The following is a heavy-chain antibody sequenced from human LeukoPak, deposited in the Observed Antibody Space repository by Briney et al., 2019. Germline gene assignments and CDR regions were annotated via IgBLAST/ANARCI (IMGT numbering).Heavy chain of an antibody. CDR1: GFTFSSYE. Sequence: GGSLRLSCVASGFTFSSYEMNWVRQAPGKGLEWVSYISGGGSTIYYADSVKGRFTISRDNAKNSVYLQMNSLRAEDTAVYYCASSMVRGFFFYYMDVWGKGTTVTISS. D-gene: IGHD3-10*01. CDR3: ASSMVRGFFFYYMDV. CDR2: ISGGGSTI. J-gene: IGHJ6*03. V-gene: IGHV3-48*03.